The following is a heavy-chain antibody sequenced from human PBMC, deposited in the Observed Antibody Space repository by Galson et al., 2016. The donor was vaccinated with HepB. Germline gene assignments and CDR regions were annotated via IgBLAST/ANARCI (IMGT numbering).Heavy chain of an antibody. J-gene: IGHJ5*02. CDR3: TRGWDP. CDR2: INPDSGDT. Sequence: SVKVSCKASGYTFTSYDINWVRQASGQGLEWMGWINPDSGDTGYAQKFQGRVTMTTDTSINTAYMELSSLRSQDMALYYCTRGWDPWGQGTLVIVSS. V-gene: IGHV1-8*01. CDR1: GYTFTSYD.